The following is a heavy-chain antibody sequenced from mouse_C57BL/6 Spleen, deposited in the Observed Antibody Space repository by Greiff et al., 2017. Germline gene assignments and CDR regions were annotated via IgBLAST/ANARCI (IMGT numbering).Heavy chain of an antibody. V-gene: IGHV5-9*01. Sequence: EVNVVESGGGLVKPGGSLKLSCAASGFTFSSYTMSWVRQTPEKRLEWVATISGGGGNTYYPDSVKGRFTISRENAKNTLYLQMSSLRSEDTALNYCARLKDYFDYWGQGTTLTVSS. CDR2: ISGGGGNT. CDR3: ARLKDYFDY. J-gene: IGHJ2*01. CDR1: GFTFSSYT.